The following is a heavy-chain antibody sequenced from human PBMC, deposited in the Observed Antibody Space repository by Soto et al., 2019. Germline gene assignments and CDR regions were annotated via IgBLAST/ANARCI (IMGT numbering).Heavy chain of an antibody. CDR3: ARHKTLDQRPFLDP. CDR2: ISYSGSI. D-gene: IGHD6-25*01. CDR1: GDSISYYY. J-gene: IGHJ5*02. V-gene: IGHV4-59*08. Sequence: QVQLQESGPGLVKPSETLSLTCTVSGDSISYYYWCWVRQLQGKEQEWIGYISYSGSINYNPALKGRVSISVDTSKDLFSLKLSAVTGADTAIYYCARHKTLDQRPFLDPWGQGTLVTVSS.